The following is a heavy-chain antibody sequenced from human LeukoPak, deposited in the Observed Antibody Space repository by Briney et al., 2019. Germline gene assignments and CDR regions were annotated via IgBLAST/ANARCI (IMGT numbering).Heavy chain of an antibody. CDR1: GGSISSYY. V-gene: IGHV4-59*01. CDR2: IYYSGST. J-gene: IGHJ4*02. CDR3: ARGLAYCGGDCALDY. Sequence: SETLSLTCTGSGGSISSYYWSWIRQPPGKGLEWIGYIYYSGSTNYNPSLKSRVTISVDTSNNQFSLKLSSVTAADTAVYYCARGLAYCGGDCALDYWGQGTLVTVSS. D-gene: IGHD2-21*02.